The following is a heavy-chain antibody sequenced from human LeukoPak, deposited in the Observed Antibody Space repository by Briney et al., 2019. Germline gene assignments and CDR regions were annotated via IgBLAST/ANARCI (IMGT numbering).Heavy chain of an antibody. V-gene: IGHV4-59*08. CDR3: ARHPWTHVYSNYVASWFDP. CDR1: GGSISSYY. J-gene: IGHJ5*02. D-gene: IGHD4-11*01. Sequence: SETLPLTCTVSGGSISSYYWSWIRQPPGKGLEWIGYIYYSGSTNYNPSLKSRVTISVDTSKNQFSLKLSSVTAADTAVYYCARHPWTHVYSNYVASWFDPWGQGTLVTVSS. CDR2: IYYSGST.